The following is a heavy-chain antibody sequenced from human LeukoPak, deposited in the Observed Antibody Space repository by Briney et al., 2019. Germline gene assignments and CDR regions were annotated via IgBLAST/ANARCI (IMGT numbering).Heavy chain of an antibody. CDR2: ISSSGSTI. J-gene: IGHJ4*02. CDR3: ARSVVAATETFDY. Sequence: GGSLRLSCAASGFTFSYFYMTWIRQAQGKGLEWVSYISSSGSTIYYADSVKGRFTISRDNAKNSLYLQMNSLRAEDTAVYYCARSVVAATETFDYWGQGTLVTVSS. V-gene: IGHV3-11*04. CDR1: GFTFSYFY. D-gene: IGHD2-15*01.